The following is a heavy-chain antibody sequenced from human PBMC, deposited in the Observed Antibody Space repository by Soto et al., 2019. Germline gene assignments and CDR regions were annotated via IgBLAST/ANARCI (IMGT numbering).Heavy chain of an antibody. CDR2: IYWDDDK. Sequence: QITLKESGPTLVKPTQTLTLTCTFSGLSLSTSGEAVGWIRHPPGKALEWLELIYWDDDKRYDPTLKTRLTTTTDTSQNTLVRTLTNMDPVDTATYYFARYVSTSPAGWFDPWCQGILVTVSS. CDR3: ARYVSTSPAGWFDP. D-gene: IGHD3-10*01. J-gene: IGHJ5*02. V-gene: IGHV2-5*05. CDR1: GLSLSTSGEA.